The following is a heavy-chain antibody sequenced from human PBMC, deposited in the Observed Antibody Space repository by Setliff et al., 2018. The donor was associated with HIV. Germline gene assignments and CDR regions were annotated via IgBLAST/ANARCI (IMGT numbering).Heavy chain of an antibody. J-gene: IGHJ3*02. CDR1: GGSINGSNW. CDR2: IYHSGST. Sequence: SETLSLTCAVSGGSINGSNWWSWVRQPPGKGLEWIGEIYHSGSTNYNPSLKSRVNIFIDTSKKQFSLKVASVTAADTAMYYCARVSQDLLGAFDIWGQGTMVTVSS. CDR3: ARVSQDLLGAFDI. V-gene: IGHV4-4*02. D-gene: IGHD7-27*01.